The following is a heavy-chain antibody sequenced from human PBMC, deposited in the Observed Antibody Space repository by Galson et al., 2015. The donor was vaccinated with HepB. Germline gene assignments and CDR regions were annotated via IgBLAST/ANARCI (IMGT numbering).Heavy chain of an antibody. V-gene: IGHV1-46*01. CDR2: INPSGGST. J-gene: IGHJ6*03. D-gene: IGHD3-22*01. CDR3: ARALRHYYDSSGYYYPSGDYYYYMDV. Sequence: SVKVSCKASGYTFTSYYMHWVRQAPGQGLEWMGIINPSGGSTSYAQKFQGRVTMTRDTSTSTVYMELSSLRSEDTAVYYCARALRHYYDSSGYYYPSGDYYYYMDVWGKGTTVTVSS. CDR1: GYTFTSYY.